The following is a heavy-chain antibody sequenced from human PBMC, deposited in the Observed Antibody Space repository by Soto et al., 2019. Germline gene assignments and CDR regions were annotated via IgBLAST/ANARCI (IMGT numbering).Heavy chain of an antibody. D-gene: IGHD6-19*01. CDR3: ARHSKVAGSWYYGMDV. Sequence: PGESLKISCKGSGYSFTSYWIGWVRQMPGKSLEWMGIIYPGDSDTRYSPSFQGQVTISADKSISTAYLQWSSLKASDTAMYYCARHSKVAGSWYYGMDVWGQGTTVTVSS. CDR1: GYSFTSYW. CDR2: IYPGDSDT. J-gene: IGHJ6*02. V-gene: IGHV5-51*01.